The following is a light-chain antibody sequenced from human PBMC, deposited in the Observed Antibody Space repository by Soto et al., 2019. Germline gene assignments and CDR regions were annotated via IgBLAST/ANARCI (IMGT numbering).Light chain of an antibody. J-gene: IGKJ1*01. CDR3: QQSRSYPWT. V-gene: IGKV1-5*03. Sequence: DIPMTQSPSTLSAAEGDRVTITCRASQSVRAWLAWYQQKPGKAPKLLIYKASTLETGVPSRFSGSGYGAEFTLTISSLQPDDLGTYYCQQSRSYPWTFGQGTKVEIK. CDR2: KAS. CDR1: QSVRAW.